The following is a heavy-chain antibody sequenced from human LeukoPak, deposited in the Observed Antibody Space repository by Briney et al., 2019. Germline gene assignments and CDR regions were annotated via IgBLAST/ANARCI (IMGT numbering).Heavy chain of an antibody. J-gene: IGHJ6*03. Sequence: SSETLSLTCTVSGGSISSYYWSWIRLPPGKGLEWIGYIYYSGSTNYNPSLKSRVTISVDTSKNQFSLKLSSVTAADTAVYYCARGIPAAEAYYYYYMDVWGKGTTVTVSS. D-gene: IGHD6-13*01. CDR1: GGSISSYY. V-gene: IGHV4-59*12. CDR2: IYYSGST. CDR3: ARGIPAAEAYYYYYMDV.